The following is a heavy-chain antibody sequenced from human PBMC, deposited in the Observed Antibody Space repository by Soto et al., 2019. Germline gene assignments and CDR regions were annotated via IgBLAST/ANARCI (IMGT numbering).Heavy chain of an antibody. CDR2: IYPGDSDT. CDR3: ARSENTVNSYFYYYGMDV. D-gene: IGHD4-17*01. V-gene: IGHV5-51*01. J-gene: IGHJ6*02. CDR1: GYSFTTYW. Sequence: GESLKISCKASGYSFTTYWIGWVRQMPGKGLEWMGIIYPGDSDTRYSPSFQGQVTISAGKSISTAYLQWSSLKASDTAMYYCARSENTVNSYFYYYGMDVWGQGTTVTVSS.